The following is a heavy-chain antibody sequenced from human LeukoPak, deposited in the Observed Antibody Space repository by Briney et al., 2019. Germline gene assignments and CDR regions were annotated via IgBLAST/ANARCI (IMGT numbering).Heavy chain of an antibody. J-gene: IGHJ4*02. Sequence: ASVKVSCRASGYTFTGHYMHWVRQAPGQGLEWMGWINPNSGGTNYAQKFQGRVTMTRDTSISTAYMELSRLRSDDTAVYYCARDKSPSTGQLWSKVDYWGQGTLVTVSS. CDR2: INPNSGGT. V-gene: IGHV1-2*02. D-gene: IGHD5-18*01. CDR3: ARDKSPSTGQLWSKVDY. CDR1: GYTFTGHY.